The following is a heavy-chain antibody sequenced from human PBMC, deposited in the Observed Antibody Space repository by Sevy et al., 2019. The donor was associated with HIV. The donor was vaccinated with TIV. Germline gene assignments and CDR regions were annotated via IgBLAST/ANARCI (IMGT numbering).Heavy chain of an antibody. D-gene: IGHD3-10*01. J-gene: IGHJ4*02. Sequence: GGSLRLSCAASGFTFRNYAMSWVRQAPGKGLEWVSAISGSAYSTYYADSVMGRFTISRDNSKNTLFLQMNSLRAEDTAVYYCAKYYYGSGSQGWYFDYWGQGTLVTVSS. V-gene: IGHV3-23*01. CDR1: GFTFRNYA. CDR3: AKYYYGSGSQGWYFDY. CDR2: ISGSAYST.